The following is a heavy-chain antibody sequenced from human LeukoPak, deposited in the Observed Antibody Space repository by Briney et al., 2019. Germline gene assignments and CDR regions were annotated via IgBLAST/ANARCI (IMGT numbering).Heavy chain of an antibody. D-gene: IGHD3-22*01. CDR2: IWYDGSNK. V-gene: IGHV3-33*01. CDR1: GFTFSSYG. CDR3: ARGYYYDSSGYYYVPFDY. J-gene: IGHJ4*02. Sequence: PGRSLRLSRAASGFTFSSYGMHWVRQAPGKGLGGVAVIWYDGSNKYYADSVNGRFTISRDNSKNTLYLQMNSLRAEDTAVYYCARGYYYDSSGYYYVPFDYWGQGTLVTVSS.